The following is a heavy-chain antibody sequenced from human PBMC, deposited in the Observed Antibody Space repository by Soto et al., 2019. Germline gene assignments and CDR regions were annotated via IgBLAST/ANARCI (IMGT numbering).Heavy chain of an antibody. V-gene: IGHV3-23*01. D-gene: IGHD2-15*01. J-gene: IGHJ4*02. Sequence: EVQLLESGGGLVQPGESLRLSCAASGFTFSNFAMSWVRQAPGKGLAWVSDISGGGDSTYYAGSVKGRFTMSRGNSKNTLYLQMYNRRAGDAALYYCAKDLGRRYSEEFDYWGQGTLVTVSS. CDR2: ISGGGDST. CDR1: GFTFSNFA. CDR3: AKDLGRRYSEEFDY.